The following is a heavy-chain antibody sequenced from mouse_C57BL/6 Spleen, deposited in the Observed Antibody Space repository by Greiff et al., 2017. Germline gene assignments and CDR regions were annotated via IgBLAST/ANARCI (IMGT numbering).Heavy chain of an antibody. CDR1: GYTFTDYY. D-gene: IGHD2-5*01. CDR2: IYPGSGNT. V-gene: IGHV1-76*01. CDR3: ARQSYSNYFWFAY. J-gene: IGHJ3*01. Sequence: VKLQQSGAELVRPGASVKLSCKASGYTFTDYYINWVKQRPGQGLEWIARIYPGSGNTYYNEKFKGKATLTAEKSSSTAYMQLSSLTSEDSAVYFCARQSYSNYFWFAYWGQGTLVTVSA.